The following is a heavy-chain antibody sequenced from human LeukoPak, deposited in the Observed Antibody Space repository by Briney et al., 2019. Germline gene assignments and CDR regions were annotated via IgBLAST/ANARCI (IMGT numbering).Heavy chain of an antibody. J-gene: IGHJ5*02. D-gene: IGHD4-17*01. CDR2: ITGNHGAT. CDR3: TKDPNGDYVGAFDP. Sequence: GSLRLSCAASGFPFSTFAMTWVRPAPGKGLEWVSSITGNHGATYNIDSVKGRFTISRDNSQNTLYLQMNSLRAEDTAVYYCTKDPNGDYVGAFDPWGQGTLVTVSS. CDR1: GFPFSTFA. V-gene: IGHV3-23*01.